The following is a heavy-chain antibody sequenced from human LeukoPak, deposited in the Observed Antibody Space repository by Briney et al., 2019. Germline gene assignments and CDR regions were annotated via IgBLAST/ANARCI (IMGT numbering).Heavy chain of an antibody. J-gene: IGHJ6*02. CDR3: ARPKYTTSSFDYHYGLDV. CDR2: VNGGNGNT. V-gene: IGHV1-3*01. Sequence: ASVNVSCKASGYSFTTYTMHWVRQAPGQRLEWMGWVNGGNGNTEYSEKFQGRLTIGRDTSASTAYMELSSLKSEDTAVYYCARPKYTTSSFDYHYGLDVWGQGTRVIVSS. CDR1: GYSFTTYT. D-gene: IGHD2-2*02.